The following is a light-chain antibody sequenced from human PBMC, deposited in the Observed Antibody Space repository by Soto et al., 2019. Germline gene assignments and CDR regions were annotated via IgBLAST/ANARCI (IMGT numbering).Light chain of an antibody. CDR3: QQCADLVR. CDR1: QDIDIF. Sequence: DIQMTQSPSSLSASVGDRVTITCHASQDIDIFLNWYQQKPGTAPKLLISDATTLETGVPSRFSGSGTGTDVNFTISSLRPEDVATYYCQQCADLVRFGGGTKVQIK. CDR2: DAT. V-gene: IGKV1-33*01. J-gene: IGKJ4*02.